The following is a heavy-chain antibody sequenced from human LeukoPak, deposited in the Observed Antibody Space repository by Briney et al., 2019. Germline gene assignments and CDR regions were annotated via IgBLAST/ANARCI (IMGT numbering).Heavy chain of an antibody. CDR3: ASWPGAWYGEDY. CDR2: IFGGGGT. D-gene: IGHD3-10*01. CDR1: GFTVSSHY. J-gene: IGHJ4*02. Sequence: GGSLRLSCAASGFTVSSHYMAWVRQPPGKGLEWASIIFGGGGTYYAGSVRGRFTISRDNSQNTLFLQMNSLRAEDTAVYYCASWPGAWYGEDYWGQGTRVTVSS. V-gene: IGHV3-53*01.